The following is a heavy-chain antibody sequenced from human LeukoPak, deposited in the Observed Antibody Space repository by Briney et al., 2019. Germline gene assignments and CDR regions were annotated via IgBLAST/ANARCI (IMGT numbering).Heavy chain of an antibody. J-gene: IGHJ4*02. V-gene: IGHV4-39*01. CDR1: GGSISSSSYY. Sequence: SETLSLTCTVSGGSISSSSYYWGWIRQPPGKGLEWIGSIYYSGSTYYNPSLKSRVTISVDTSKNQFSLKLSSVTAADTAVYYCARAMYYYDSSGYYYLFDYWGQGTLVTVSS. CDR2: IYYSGST. CDR3: ARAMYYYDSSGYYYLFDY. D-gene: IGHD3-22*01.